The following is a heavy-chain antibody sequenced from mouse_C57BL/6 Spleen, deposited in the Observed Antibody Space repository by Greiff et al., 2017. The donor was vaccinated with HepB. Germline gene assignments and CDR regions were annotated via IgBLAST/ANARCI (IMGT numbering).Heavy chain of an antibody. CDR2: IYPGSGST. Sequence: QVQLQQPGAERVKPGASVQKSCKASVYTFTSYWITWVKQRPGQGLEWIGDIYPGSGSTNYNEKFKSKATLTVDTSSSTAYMQLSSLTSEDSAVYYCARSETAQVPVDYWGQGTSATVSS. V-gene: IGHV1-55*01. J-gene: IGHJ4*01. D-gene: IGHD3-2*02. CDR1: VYTFTSYW. CDR3: ARSETAQVPVDY.